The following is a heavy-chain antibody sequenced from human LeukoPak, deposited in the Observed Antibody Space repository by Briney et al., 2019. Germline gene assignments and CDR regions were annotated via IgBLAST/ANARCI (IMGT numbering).Heavy chain of an antibody. D-gene: IGHD3-10*01. CDR1: GYSFTSHA. CDR3: ARALLWFGENWFDP. J-gene: IGHJ5*02. Sequence: ASVKVSCKASGYSFTSHAMNWVRQAPGQGLEWMGWINPNSGGTNYAQKFQGRVTMTRDTSISTAYMELRSLRSDDTAVYYCARALLWFGENWFDPWGQGTLVTVSS. CDR2: INPNSGGT. V-gene: IGHV1-2*02.